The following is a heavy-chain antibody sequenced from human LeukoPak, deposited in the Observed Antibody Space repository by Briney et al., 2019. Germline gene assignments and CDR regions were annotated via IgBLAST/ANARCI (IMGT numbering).Heavy chain of an antibody. CDR3: ARPNITSYYDSRGYDAFDV. CDR1: GYKFNAYW. V-gene: IGHV5-51*01. D-gene: IGHD3-22*01. J-gene: IGHJ3*01. Sequence: KHGESLKISCKGSGYKFNAYWIAWVRQMPGKGLEWMGIIYPDDSDTRYSPSFQGQVTISADKSVSIAYLQWSSLKASDTAMYYCARPNITSYYDSRGYDAFDVWGQGTMVIVSS. CDR2: IYPDDSDT.